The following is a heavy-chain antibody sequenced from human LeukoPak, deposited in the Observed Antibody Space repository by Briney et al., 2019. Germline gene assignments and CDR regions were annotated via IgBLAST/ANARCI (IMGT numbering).Heavy chain of an antibody. CDR1: GGSISSYY. J-gene: IGHJ4*02. CDR2: TYYSGST. Sequence: SETLSLTCTVSGGSISSYYWSWIRQPPGKGLEWIGYTYYSGSTNYNPSLKSRVTISVDTSKNQFSLKLSSVTAADTAVYYCAREKRGDSSSCDYWGQGTLVTVSS. CDR3: AREKRGDSSSCDY. V-gene: IGHV4-59*12. D-gene: IGHD6-6*01.